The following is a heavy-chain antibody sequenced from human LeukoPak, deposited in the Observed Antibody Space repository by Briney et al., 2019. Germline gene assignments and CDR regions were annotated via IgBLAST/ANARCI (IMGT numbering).Heavy chain of an antibody. V-gene: IGHV3-30*18. D-gene: IGHD5-18*01. J-gene: IGHJ4*02. CDR1: GFTFSSYG. Sequence: GRSLRLSCAASGFTFSSYGMHWVRQAPGKGLEWVAVISYDGSNKYYADSVKGRFTISRDNSKNTLYLQMNSLRAEDTAVYYCAKVVDTAMVSSPFDYWGQGTLVTVSS. CDR3: AKVVDTAMVSSPFDY. CDR2: ISYDGSNK.